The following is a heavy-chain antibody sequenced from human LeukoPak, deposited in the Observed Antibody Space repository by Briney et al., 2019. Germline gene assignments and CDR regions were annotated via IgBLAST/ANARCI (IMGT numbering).Heavy chain of an antibody. Sequence: AXVKVSCKASGYTFTGYYMHWVRQAPGQGLEWMGRINPNSGGTNYAQKLKGRVTMNRDTSKRTAYMEMRRLRCDDTAVYYCAVLRIMITFGGVIASYYFDYWGQGTLVTVSS. J-gene: IGHJ4*02. CDR3: AVLRIMITFGGVIASYYFDY. CDR2: INPNSGGT. CDR1: GYTFTGYY. V-gene: IGHV1-2*06. D-gene: IGHD3-16*02.